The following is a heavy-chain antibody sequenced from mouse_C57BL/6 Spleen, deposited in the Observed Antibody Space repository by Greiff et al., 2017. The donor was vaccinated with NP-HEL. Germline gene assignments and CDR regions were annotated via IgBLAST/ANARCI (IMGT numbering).Heavy chain of an antibody. V-gene: IGHV1-54*01. CDR1: GYAFTNYL. CDR3: ARWERAMDY. Sequence: VKLMESGAELVRPGTSVKVSCKASGYAFTNYLIEWVKQRPGQGLEWIGVINPGSGGTNYNEKFKGKATLTADKSSSTAYMQLSSLTSEDSAVYFCARWERAMDYWGQGTSVTVSS. CDR2: INPGSGGT. J-gene: IGHJ4*01. D-gene: IGHD4-1*01.